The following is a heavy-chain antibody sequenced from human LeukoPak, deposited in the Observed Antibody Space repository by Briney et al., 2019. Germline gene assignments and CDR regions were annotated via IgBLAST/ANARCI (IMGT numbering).Heavy chain of an antibody. V-gene: IGHV4-59*01. CDR3: ARHVSGYYMDV. CDR1: GVTINTYY. D-gene: IGHD5/OR15-5a*01. J-gene: IGHJ6*03. Sequence: PSETLSLTCTVSGVTINTYYWSWIRQPPGKGLEWIGYIFYTGSTNYKPSLKSRVTISVDTSKNEFSLKLSSVTAADTAVYYCARHVSGYYMDVWGKGTTVTVSS. CDR2: IFYTGST.